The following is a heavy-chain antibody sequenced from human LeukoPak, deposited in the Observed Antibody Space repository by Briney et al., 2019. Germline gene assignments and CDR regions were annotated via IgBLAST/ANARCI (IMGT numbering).Heavy chain of an antibody. Sequence: GSLRLSCAASGFTFSSYAMSWVGQAPGKGLEWVSGISTSGDTTSYADSVRGRFTISRDNPRNMLYMQMSSLTDEDTAVYYCAIMHRYYDGSGYWVHWGQGALVTVSS. J-gene: IGHJ4*02. D-gene: IGHD3-22*01. CDR2: ISTSGDTT. V-gene: IGHV3-23*01. CDR3: AIMHRYYDGSGYWVH. CDR1: GFTFSSYA.